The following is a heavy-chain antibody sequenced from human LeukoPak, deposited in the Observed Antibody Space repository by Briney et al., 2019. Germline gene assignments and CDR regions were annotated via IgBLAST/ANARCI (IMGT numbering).Heavy chain of an antibody. Sequence: GASVKVSSKASGYTFTSYDINWVRQATGQGLEWMGWMNPNSGNTGYAQKFQGRVTMTRNTSISTAYMELSSLRSEDTAVYYCARSTYYYDSSGYFPWFDPWGQGTLVTVSS. V-gene: IGHV1-8*01. J-gene: IGHJ5*02. CDR1: GYTFTSYD. CDR3: ARSTYYYDSSGYFPWFDP. CDR2: MNPNSGNT. D-gene: IGHD3-22*01.